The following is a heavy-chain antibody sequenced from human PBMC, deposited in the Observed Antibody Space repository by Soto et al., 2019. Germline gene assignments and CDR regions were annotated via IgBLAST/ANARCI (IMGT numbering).Heavy chain of an antibody. CDR2: ISAYNGNT. CDR1: GYTFTSYG. CDR3: ARVYGDYPRPSNWFDP. Sequence: ASVKVSCKASGYTFTSYGISWVRQAPGQGLEWMGWISAYNGNTNYAEKFQGRVTMTTDASTSTAYMELRSLRSDDTAVYYCARVYGDYPRPSNWFDPWGQGTLVTVSS. D-gene: IGHD4-17*01. J-gene: IGHJ5*02. V-gene: IGHV1-18*01.